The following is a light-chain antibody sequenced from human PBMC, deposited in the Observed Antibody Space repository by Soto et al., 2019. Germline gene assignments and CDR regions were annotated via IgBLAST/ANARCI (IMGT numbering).Light chain of an antibody. J-gene: IGKJ1*01. V-gene: IGKV3-20*01. CDR1: QSVSSSY. Sequence: IVSTQSPGTVSLSPGERATLSCRASQSVSSSYLAWYQQKPGQAPRLLIYGASSRATGIPDRFSGSGSGTDFTLTISRLEPEDFAVYYCQQYGSSHFWTFGQGTKV. CDR2: GAS. CDR3: QQYGSSHFWT.